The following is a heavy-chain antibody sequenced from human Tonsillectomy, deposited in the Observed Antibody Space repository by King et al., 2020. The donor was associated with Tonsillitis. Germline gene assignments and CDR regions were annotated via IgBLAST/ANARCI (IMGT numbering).Heavy chain of an antibody. V-gene: IGHV1-18*01. CDR3: ARVPSYYDFWSGYYMDV. Sequence: QLVQSGAEVKKPGASVQVSCKASGYTFSSDGISWVLQAPGQGLEWMGWISGYNGNTNDAQTFQGRVTMTTDTSTTTSTVYMELRSLRSDDTAVYYCARVPSYYDFWSGYYMDVWGKGTTVTVSS. D-gene: IGHD3-3*01. J-gene: IGHJ6*04. CDR2: ISGYNGNT. CDR1: GYTFSSDG.